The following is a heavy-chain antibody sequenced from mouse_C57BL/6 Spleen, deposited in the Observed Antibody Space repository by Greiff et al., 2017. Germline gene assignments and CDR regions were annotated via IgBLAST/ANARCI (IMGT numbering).Heavy chain of an antibody. CDR2: ISYDGSN. CDR1: GYSITSGYY. J-gene: IGHJ1*03. Sequence: DVKLQESGPGLVKPSQSLSLTCSVTGYSITSGYYWNWIRQFPGNKLEWMGYISYDGSNNYNPSLKNRISITRDTSKNQFFLKLNSVTTEDTATYYCAREAGSSPHWYFDVWGTGTTVTVSS. D-gene: IGHD1-1*01. V-gene: IGHV3-6*01. CDR3: AREAGSSPHWYFDV.